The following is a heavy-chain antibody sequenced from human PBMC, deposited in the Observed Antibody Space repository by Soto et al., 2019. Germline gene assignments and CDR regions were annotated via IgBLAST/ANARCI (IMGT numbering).Heavy chain of an antibody. J-gene: IGHJ4*02. CDR3: ASGRLRIDY. Sequence: SETLSVTCTFSVGSISSYYWSWIRQPPGKGLEWIGYIYYSGSTNYNPSLKSRVTISVDTSKNQFSLKLSSVTAADTAVYYCASGRLRIDYWGQGTMVTVSS. V-gene: IGHV4-59*01. D-gene: IGHD4-17*01. CDR2: IYYSGST. CDR1: VGSISSYY.